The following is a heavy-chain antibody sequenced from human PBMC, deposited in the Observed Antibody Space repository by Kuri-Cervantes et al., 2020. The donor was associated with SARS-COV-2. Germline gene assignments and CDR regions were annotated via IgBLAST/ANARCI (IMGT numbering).Heavy chain of an antibody. CDR1: GFTFSSYS. CDR3: ARESRDAYNLGSFDL. CDR2: ISSSGSAI. J-gene: IGHJ2*01. Sequence: GESLKISCAASGFTFSSYSMHWVRQAPGKGLEWVSYISSSGSAIYYADSVKGRFTIPRDNAKNSLYLQMNSLRDEDTSVYYYARESRDAYNLGSFDLWGRGTLVTVSS. V-gene: IGHV3-48*02. D-gene: IGHD5-24*01.